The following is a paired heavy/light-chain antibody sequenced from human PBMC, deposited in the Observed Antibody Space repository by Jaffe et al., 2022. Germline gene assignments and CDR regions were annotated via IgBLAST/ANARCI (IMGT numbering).Heavy chain of an antibody. D-gene: IGHD3-9*01. J-gene: IGHJ5*02. CDR1: GFIFSRFG. Sequence: QVQLVESGGGVVQPGGSLRLSCAASGFIFSRFGMNWVRQAPGKGLEWVAFMSFDGRKTYYGDSVKGRFTISRDDSNNTVYLQMSNLRTEDTALYYCARNLLSSTRHYDYLFRNPISFDPWGQGTLVTVSS. V-gene: IGHV3-30*02. CDR2: MSFDGRKT. CDR3: ARNLLSSTRHYDYLFRNPISFDP.
Light chain of an antibody. CDR3: HQYDSLPLT. J-gene: IGKJ5*01. CDR2: GAS. Sequence: DIQMTQSPTSLSASVGDRVTITCQASQDISNYLNWYQQKPGKAPKLLIYGASDLEIGVPSRFSGSGSGTDFTFIISSLQPEDIATYYCHQYDSLPLTFGQGTRLEIK. V-gene: IGKV1-33*01. CDR1: QDISNY.